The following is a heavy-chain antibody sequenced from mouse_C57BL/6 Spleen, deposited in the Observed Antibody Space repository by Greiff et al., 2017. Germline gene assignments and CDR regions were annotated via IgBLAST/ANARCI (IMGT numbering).Heavy chain of an antibody. J-gene: IGHJ1*03. Sequence: DVKLQESVAELVRPGASVKLSCTASGFNIKNTYMHWVKQRPEQGLEWIGRIDPANGNTKYAPKFQGKATITADTSSNTAYLQLSSLTSEDTAIYYCARGDTTVVGYFDVWGTGTTVTVSS. CDR1: GFNIKNTY. V-gene: IGHV14-3*01. CDR2: IDPANGNT. CDR3: ARGDTTVVGYFDV. D-gene: IGHD1-1*01.